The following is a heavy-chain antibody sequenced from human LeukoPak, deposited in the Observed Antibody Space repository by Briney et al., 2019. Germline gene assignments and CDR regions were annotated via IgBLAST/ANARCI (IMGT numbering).Heavy chain of an antibody. CDR1: GFTFSTYS. Sequence: PGGSLRLSCAASGFTFSTYSMNWVRQAPGKGLEWLSYISGSSNTIYYADSVKGRFTISRDNAKNSLYLQMNSLRAEDTAVYFCTRALVAATRKFDYCGQGRLVTVSS. CDR2: ISGSSNTI. J-gene: IGHJ4*02. CDR3: TRALVAATRKFDY. D-gene: IGHD6-13*01. V-gene: IGHV3-48*01.